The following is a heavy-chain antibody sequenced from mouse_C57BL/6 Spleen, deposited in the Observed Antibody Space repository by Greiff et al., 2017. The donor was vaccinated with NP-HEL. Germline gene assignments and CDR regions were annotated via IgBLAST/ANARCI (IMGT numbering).Heavy chain of an antibody. V-gene: IGHV1-19*01. CDR1: GYTFTDYY. CDR3: ARGGNGNYGAY. Sequence: VQLQQSGPVLVKPGASVKMSCKASGYTFTDYYMNWVKQSHGKSLEWIGVINPYNGGTSYNQKFKGKATLTVDKSSSTAYMELNSLTSEDSAVYYCARGGNGNYGAYWGQGTLVTVSA. D-gene: IGHD2-1*01. J-gene: IGHJ3*01. CDR2: INPYNGGT.